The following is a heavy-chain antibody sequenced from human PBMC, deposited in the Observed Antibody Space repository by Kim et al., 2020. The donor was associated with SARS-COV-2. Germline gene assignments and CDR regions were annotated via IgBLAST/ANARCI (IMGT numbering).Heavy chain of an antibody. Sequence: SVKVSCKASGGTFSSYAISWVRQAPGQGLEWMGGIIPIFGTANYAQKFQGRVTITADESTSTAYMELSSLRSEDTAVYYCARDRMIHRQFDPWGQGTLVTVSS. CDR3: ARDRMIHRQFDP. CDR1: GGTFSSYA. CDR2: IIPIFGTA. J-gene: IGHJ5*02. D-gene: IGHD3-22*01. V-gene: IGHV1-69*13.